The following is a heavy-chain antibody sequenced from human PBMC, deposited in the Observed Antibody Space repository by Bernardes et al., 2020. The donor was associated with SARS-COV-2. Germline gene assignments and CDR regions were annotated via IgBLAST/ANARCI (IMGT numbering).Heavy chain of an antibody. Sequence: VGSLRLSCSVSGFTFSSYAMHWVRQAPGKGLEYVSSINNNGDSTHYADSVKGRCTISRDNSQNTLYLQMNSLRPDDTAVYYCVKGTASTVYDVRRYGMDVWGQGTTVTVSS. CDR3: VKGTASTVYDVRRYGMDV. J-gene: IGHJ6*02. V-gene: IGHV3-64D*08. CDR1: GFTFSSYA. D-gene: IGHD3-10*02. CDR2: INNNGDST.